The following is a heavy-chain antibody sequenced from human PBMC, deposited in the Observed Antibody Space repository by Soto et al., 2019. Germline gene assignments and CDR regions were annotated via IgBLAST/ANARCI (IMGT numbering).Heavy chain of an antibody. CDR2: IYYSGST. V-gene: IGHV4-31*03. D-gene: IGHD6-19*01. CDR3: ARSQWLEPDV. Sequence: QVQLQESGPGLVKPSQTLSLTCTVSGGSISSGGYYWSWIRQHPGKGLEWIGYIYYSGSTYYNPYLTSRVTISVDTSKNQVSLKLRSVTAADPAVYYCARSQWLEPDVWGQGTTVTVSS. J-gene: IGHJ6*02. CDR1: GGSISSGGYY.